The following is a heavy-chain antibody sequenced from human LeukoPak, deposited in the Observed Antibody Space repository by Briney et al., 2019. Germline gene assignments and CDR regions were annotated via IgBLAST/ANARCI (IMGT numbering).Heavy chain of an antibody. CDR3: ARDRGSYYNIFDS. D-gene: IGHD3-10*01. V-gene: IGHV1-2*02. Sequence: GASVKVSCKASGYTFIDYYMHWVRQAPGQGLEWMGWSDPNSGGTNYAQKFQGRVTMTSDTSISTAYMEVTSLRSDDAAVYYCARDRGSYYNIFDSWGQGTLVTVSP. CDR1: GYTFIDYY. J-gene: IGHJ4*02. CDR2: SDPNSGGT.